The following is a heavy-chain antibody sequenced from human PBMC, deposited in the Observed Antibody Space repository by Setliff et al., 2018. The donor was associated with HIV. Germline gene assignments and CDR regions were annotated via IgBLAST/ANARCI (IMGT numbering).Heavy chain of an antibody. CDR1: GYSFTDYF. V-gene: IGHV1-2*02. CDR3: ARQLSNSFDY. J-gene: IGHJ4*02. D-gene: IGHD1-1*01. Sequence: ASVKVSCKASGYSFTDYFIHWVRQAPGRGLEWMGWISPHSGGTRTTRTFRGRVTMTRDTSINTAYMELSGVRSDDTAVYFCARQLSNSFDYWGQGTLVTASS. CDR2: ISPHSGGT.